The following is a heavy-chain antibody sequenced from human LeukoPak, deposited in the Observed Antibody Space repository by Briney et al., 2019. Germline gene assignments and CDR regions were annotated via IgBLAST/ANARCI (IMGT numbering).Heavy chain of an antibody. CDR2: IYYTGST. CDR1: GGSISTYY. CDR3: ARGPDQLPLGTNYYYYGMDV. J-gene: IGHJ6*02. V-gene: IGHV4-59*08. D-gene: IGHD2-2*01. Sequence: KPSETLSLTRTVSGGSISTYYWTWIRQPPGKGLEWIGYIYYTGSTNYNPSLKSRVSISLDTSKNQFSLKLSSVTAADTAVYYCARGPDQLPLGTNYYYYGMDVWGQGTTVTVSS.